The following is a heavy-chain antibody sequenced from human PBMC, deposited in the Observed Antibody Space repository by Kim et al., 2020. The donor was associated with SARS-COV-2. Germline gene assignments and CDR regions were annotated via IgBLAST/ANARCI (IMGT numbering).Heavy chain of an antibody. CDR3: AKAPRFGELFYFDY. CDR1: GFTFSSYA. CDR2: ISGSGGST. J-gene: IGHJ4*02. D-gene: IGHD3-10*01. Sequence: GGSLRLSCAASGFTFSSYAMSWVRQAPGKGLEWVSGISGSGGSTYYADSVKGRFTISRDNSKNTLYLQMNSLRAEDTAVYYCAKAPRFGELFYFDYWGQGTLVTVSS. V-gene: IGHV3-23*01.